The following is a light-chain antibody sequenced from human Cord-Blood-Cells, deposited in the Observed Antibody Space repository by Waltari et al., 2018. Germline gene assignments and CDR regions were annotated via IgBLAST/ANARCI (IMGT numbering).Light chain of an antibody. CDR1: QSISSW. CDR2: KAS. J-gene: IGKJ2*01. V-gene: IGKV1-5*03. CDR3: QQYNSYSPYT. Sequence: DIQMTQSPSTLSASVGDRVTITCRASQSISSWLAWYQQKPGKTPKLLIYKASSLESGVXXXXXGXGSGXEFXLTISSLQPDDFATYYXQQYNSYSPYTFGQGTKLEIK.